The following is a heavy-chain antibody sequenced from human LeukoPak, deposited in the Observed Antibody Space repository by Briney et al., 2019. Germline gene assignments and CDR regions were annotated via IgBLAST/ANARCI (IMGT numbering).Heavy chain of an antibody. CDR3: ARGVYIAAAQYGY. V-gene: IGHV4-59*01. J-gene: IGHJ4*02. Sequence: TSETLSLTCTVSGGSISSYYWNWIRQPPGKGLEWIGYIYYSGTTNYNPSLKSRVTISVDTSKNQFSLKLSSVTAADTAVYYCARGVYIAAAQYGYWGQGTLVSVSS. CDR1: GGSISSYY. CDR2: IYYSGTT. D-gene: IGHD6-13*01.